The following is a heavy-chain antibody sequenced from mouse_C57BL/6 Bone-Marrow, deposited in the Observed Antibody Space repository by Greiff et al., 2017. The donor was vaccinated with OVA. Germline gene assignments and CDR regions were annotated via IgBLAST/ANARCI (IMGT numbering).Heavy chain of an antibody. V-gene: IGHV1-64*01. Sequence: VKLVESGAELVKPGASVKLSCKASGYTFTSYWMHWVKQRPGQGLEWIGMIHPNSGSTNYNEKFKSKATLTVDKSSSTAYMQLSSLTSEDSAVYYCARDYDGYYAYFDYWGQGTTLTVSS. J-gene: IGHJ2*01. CDR1: GYTFTSYW. CDR2: IHPNSGST. CDR3: ARDYDGYYAYFDY. D-gene: IGHD2-3*01.